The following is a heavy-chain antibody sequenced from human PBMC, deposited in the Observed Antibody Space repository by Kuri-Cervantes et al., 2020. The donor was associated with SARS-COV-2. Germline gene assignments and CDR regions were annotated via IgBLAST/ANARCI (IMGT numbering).Heavy chain of an antibody. CDR1: GYTFTGYY. Sequence: ASVKVSCKASGYTFTGYYMHWVRQAPGQGLEWMGWINPNSGGTNYAQKFQGRVTMTRDTSISTAYMELSRLRSDDTAVYYCARAFKYGHIWFGELTNAFDIWGQGTMVTGSS. V-gene: IGHV1-2*02. CDR3: ARAFKYGHIWFGELTNAFDI. J-gene: IGHJ3*02. D-gene: IGHD3-10*01. CDR2: INPNSGGT.